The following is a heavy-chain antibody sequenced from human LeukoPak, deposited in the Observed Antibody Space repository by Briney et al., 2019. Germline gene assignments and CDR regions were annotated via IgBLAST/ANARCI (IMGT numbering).Heavy chain of an antibody. CDR2: IYYSGST. V-gene: IGHV4-31*03. CDR1: GGSISSGGYY. Sequence: SETLSLTCTVSGGSISSGGYYWSWIRQHPGKGLEWIGYIYYSGSTYYNPSLKSRVTISVDTSKNQFSLKLSSVTAADTAVYYCARGVVVPAVMLRIFEFDPWGQGTLVTVSS. J-gene: IGHJ5*02. D-gene: IGHD2-2*01. CDR3: ARGVVVPAVMLRIFEFDP.